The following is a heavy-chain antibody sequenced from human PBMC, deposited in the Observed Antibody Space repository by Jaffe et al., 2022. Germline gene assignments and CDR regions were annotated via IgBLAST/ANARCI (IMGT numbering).Heavy chain of an antibody. J-gene: IGHJ5*02. Sequence: QVTLKESGPVLVKPTETLTLTCTVSGFSLSNARMGVSWIRQPPGKALEWLAHIFSNDEKSYSTSLKSRLTISKDTSKSQVVLTMTNMDPVDTATYYCARILGPYYYGSGSYYWFDPWGQGTLVTVSS. CDR2: IFSNDEK. CDR1: GFSLSNARMG. CDR3: ARILGPYYYGSGSYYWFDP. D-gene: IGHD3-10*01. V-gene: IGHV2-26*01.